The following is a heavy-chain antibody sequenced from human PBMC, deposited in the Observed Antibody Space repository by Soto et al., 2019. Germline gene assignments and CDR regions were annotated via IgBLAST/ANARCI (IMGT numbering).Heavy chain of an antibody. V-gene: IGHV4-39*01. Sequence: QLQLQESGPGLVKPSETLSLTCTVSGGSISSSSYYWGWIRQPPGKGLEWIGSIYYSGSTYYNPSLKSRVTISVDTSKNQFSLKLSSVTAADTAVYYCANGADYPGAGFDYWGQGTLVTVSS. CDR1: GGSISSSSYY. J-gene: IGHJ4*02. CDR2: IYYSGST. D-gene: IGHD4-17*01. CDR3: ANGADYPGAGFDY.